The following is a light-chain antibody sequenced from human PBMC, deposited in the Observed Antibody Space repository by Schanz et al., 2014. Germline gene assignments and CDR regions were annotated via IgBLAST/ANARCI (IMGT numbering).Light chain of an antibody. J-gene: IGKJ1*01. CDR2: GAS. Sequence: EIVLTQSPATLSLSPGERATLSCRSSQSVSTIDLAWYQQKPGQVPRLLVYGASNRATDIPARFSGSGSGTEFTLTISRLEPEDFAVYYCQQYETSPATFGQGTKVDIK. CDR1: QSVSTID. V-gene: IGKV3-20*01. CDR3: QQYETSPAT.